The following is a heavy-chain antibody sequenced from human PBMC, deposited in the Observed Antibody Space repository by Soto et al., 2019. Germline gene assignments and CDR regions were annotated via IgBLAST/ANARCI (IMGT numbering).Heavy chain of an antibody. Sequence: EVQLVESGGGLVKPGGSLRLSCAASGFSFSSYSMNWVRQAPGKGLEWVSSISSSSSYIYYADSVKGRFTISRDNAKNSLDLQMNSLRAEDTAVYYCARDCSGGSCYFYYYYYYMDVWGKGTTVTFSS. V-gene: IGHV3-21*01. J-gene: IGHJ6*03. CDR2: ISSSSSYI. D-gene: IGHD2-15*01. CDR1: GFSFSSYS. CDR3: ARDCSGGSCYFYYYYYYMDV.